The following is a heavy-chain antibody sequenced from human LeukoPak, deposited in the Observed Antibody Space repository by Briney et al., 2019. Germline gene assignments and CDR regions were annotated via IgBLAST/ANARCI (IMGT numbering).Heavy chain of an antibody. CDR1: GFTVSSNY. V-gene: IGHV3-53*01. CDR2: IYSGGST. CDR3: ARLFWSGTQYYFDY. J-gene: IGHJ4*02. D-gene: IGHD3-3*01. Sequence: GGSLRLSCAASGFTVSSNYMSWVRQAPGKGLEWVSVIYSGGSTYYADSVKGRFTISRDNSKNTLYLQMNSLRAEDTAVYYCARLFWSGTQYYFDYWGQGTLVIVSS.